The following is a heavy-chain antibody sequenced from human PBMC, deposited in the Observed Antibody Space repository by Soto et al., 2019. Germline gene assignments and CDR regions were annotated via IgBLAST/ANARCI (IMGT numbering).Heavy chain of an antibody. V-gene: IGHV3-11*01. CDR3: ARVRGGELVRHIDAFDI. CDR1: GFTFSDYC. D-gene: IGHD6-6*01. Sequence: LRLSCAASGFTFSDYCMRWIRQAPGKGLEGVSYISSSGSTIYDADSVKGRFTISRDNAKNSLYLQMNSLRAEDTAVYYCARVRGGELVRHIDAFDIWGQGTMVTVSS. J-gene: IGHJ3*02. CDR2: ISSSGSTI.